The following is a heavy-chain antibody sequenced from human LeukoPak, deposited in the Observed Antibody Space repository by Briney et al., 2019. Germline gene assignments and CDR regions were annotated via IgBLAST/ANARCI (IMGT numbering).Heavy chain of an antibody. CDR1: GGSISTYY. D-gene: IGHD6-19*01. Sequence: PSETLSLTCTVSGGSISTYYWSWIRQPAGKGLEWIGRIHTSGNTDYNPSLKSRVTMSVDTSKNQFSLKLSSVTAADTAVYYCANGAVAGTLDYWGQGTLVTVSS. V-gene: IGHV4-4*07. CDR2: IHTSGNT. CDR3: ANGAVAGTLDY. J-gene: IGHJ4*02.